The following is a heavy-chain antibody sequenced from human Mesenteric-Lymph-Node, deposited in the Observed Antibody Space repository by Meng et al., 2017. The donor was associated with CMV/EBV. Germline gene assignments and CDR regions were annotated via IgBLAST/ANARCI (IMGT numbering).Heavy chain of an antibody. V-gene: IGHV3-74*01. J-gene: IGHJ4*02. CDR2: INSDGSIT. D-gene: IGHD4-11*01. CDR3: AKELTTIYFDF. Sequence: GGSLRLSCAASGFTFSDYWMHWVRQAPGKGLVWVSRINSDGSITTYADSVKGRFTISRDNAKNSLYLQMNSLRSEDTAIYYCAKELTTIYFDFWGQGTLVTVSS. CDR1: GFTFSDYW.